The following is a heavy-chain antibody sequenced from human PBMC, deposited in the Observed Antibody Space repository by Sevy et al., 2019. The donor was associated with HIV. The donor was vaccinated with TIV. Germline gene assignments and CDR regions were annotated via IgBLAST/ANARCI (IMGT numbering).Heavy chain of an antibody. D-gene: IGHD2-8*01. CDR1: GFAFYEYS. CDR3: VREGCSRPHDY. J-gene: IGHJ4*02. V-gene: IGHV3-23*01. CDR2: LSFGCGKI. Sequence: GGSLRLSCAASGFAFYEYSMSWIRQAPRKGLEWVATLSFGCGKINYADSVKGRFTISRDNSKNSFYLQMDNLRVEDTALYYCVREGCSRPHDYWGQGTRVTVSS.